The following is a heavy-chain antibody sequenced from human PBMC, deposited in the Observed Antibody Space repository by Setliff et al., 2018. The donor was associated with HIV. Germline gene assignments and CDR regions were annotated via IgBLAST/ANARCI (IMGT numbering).Heavy chain of an antibody. J-gene: IGHJ3*02. CDR1: GYSFTNHY. CDR3: ASAGEWQRNALEI. D-gene: IGHD5-12*01. Sequence: ASVKVSCKTSGYSFTNHYMHWVRQAPGQGLEWMGVINPTGGSTRNTEKFQGRVAMTRDTSTRTVYMELSSLRSEDTAVYYCASAGEWQRNALEIWGQGTMVTVSS. CDR2: INPTGGST. V-gene: IGHV1-46*01.